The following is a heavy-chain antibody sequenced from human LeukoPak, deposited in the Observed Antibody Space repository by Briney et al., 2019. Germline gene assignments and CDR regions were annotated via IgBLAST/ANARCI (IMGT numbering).Heavy chain of an antibody. CDR2: VRSDGGSE. V-gene: IGHV3-30*02. D-gene: IGHD6-19*01. Sequence: GGSLRLSCATSGFTFNSYGMIWVRQAPGKGLEWVAFVRSDGGSEYYADSVKGRFTISRDNSKNTLYLQMNSLRAEDTAVYYCAKDLDREAGRRYYYYYYGMDVWGQGTTVTVSS. J-gene: IGHJ6*02. CDR3: AKDLDREAGRRYYYYYYGMDV. CDR1: GFTFNSYG.